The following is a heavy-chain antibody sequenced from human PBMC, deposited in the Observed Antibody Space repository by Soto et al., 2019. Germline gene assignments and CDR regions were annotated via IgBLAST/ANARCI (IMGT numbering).Heavy chain of an antibody. J-gene: IGHJ6*02. Sequence: EVQLLESGGGLVQPGGSLRLSCAASGFTFSSYAMSWVRQAPGKGLEWVSAISGSGGSTYYADYVKGRFTISRDNSKNTLYLQMNSLRAEDTAVYYCAKDQGKVIAVAGTSLGDDYYYYGMDVWGQGTTVTVSS. D-gene: IGHD6-19*01. CDR3: AKDQGKVIAVAGTSLGDDYYYYGMDV. V-gene: IGHV3-23*01. CDR1: GFTFSSYA. CDR2: ISGSGGST.